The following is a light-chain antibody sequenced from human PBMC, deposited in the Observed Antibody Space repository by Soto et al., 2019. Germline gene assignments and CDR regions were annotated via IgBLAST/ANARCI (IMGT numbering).Light chain of an antibody. J-gene: IGLJ1*01. CDR1: SSDVGAYNS. V-gene: IGLV2-14*01. CDR3: SSYTSSSTLV. Sequence: QSALTQPASVSGSPGQSITISCTGTSSDVGAYNSVAWYQHNPGKAPKLMIYDVSNRPSGVSSRFSGSKSGNTASLSISGLQAKDEADYYCSSYTSSSTLVFGTGTKVTVL. CDR2: DVS.